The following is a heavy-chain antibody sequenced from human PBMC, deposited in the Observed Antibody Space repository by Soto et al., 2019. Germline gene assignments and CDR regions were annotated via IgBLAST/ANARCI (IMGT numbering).Heavy chain of an antibody. V-gene: IGHV5-51*01. CDR1: GYSFTSYW. J-gene: IGHJ4*02. CDR2: IYPGDSET. D-gene: IGHD3-22*01. Sequence: GESLKISCKGSGYSFTSYWIGWVRQMPGKGLEWMGTIYPGDSETTYSPSFQGQVTISADKSIRTAHLQWTSLKTSDTAMYYCARLDSSGYHLVDYRGQGTLVTVSS. CDR3: ARLDSSGYHLVDY.